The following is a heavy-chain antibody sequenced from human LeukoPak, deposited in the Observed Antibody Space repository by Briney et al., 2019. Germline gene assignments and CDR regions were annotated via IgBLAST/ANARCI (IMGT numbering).Heavy chain of an antibody. V-gene: IGHV3-30*04. CDR3: XRDLMWLVDY. Sequence: GGSLRLSCAASGFIFIDYDFHWVRQAPGKGLEWLAYISKDAAFMFYADSVRGRFTVSRDNSKRTVYLQLNSLRAEDTALYYCXRDLMWLVDYWGQGTLVTV. J-gene: IGHJ4*02. CDR1: GFIFIDYD. CDR2: ISKDAAFM. D-gene: IGHD6-19*01.